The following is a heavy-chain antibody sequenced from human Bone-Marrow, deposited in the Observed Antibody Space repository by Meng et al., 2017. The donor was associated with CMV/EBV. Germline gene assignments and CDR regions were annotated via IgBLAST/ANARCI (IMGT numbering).Heavy chain of an antibody. V-gene: IGHV3-30*02. CDR3: AKDIAAAGVDY. Sequence: GGSRLSCAASGFTFSSYGMHWVRQAPGKGLEWVAFIRYDGSNKYYADSVKGRFTISRDNSKNTLYLQMNSLRAEDTAVYYCAKDIAAAGVDYWGQGTLVTVSS. CDR1: GFTFSSYG. CDR2: IRYDGSNK. D-gene: IGHD6-13*01. J-gene: IGHJ4*02.